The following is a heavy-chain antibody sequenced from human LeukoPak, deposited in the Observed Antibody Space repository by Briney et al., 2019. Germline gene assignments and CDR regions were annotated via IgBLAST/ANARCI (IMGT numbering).Heavy chain of an antibody. J-gene: IGHJ4*02. Sequence: PGGSLRLSCAASGFTFSRFWMSWVRQAPGKGLEWVANIQPEGNEKYHVDSVKGRFTISRDNAKNLLHLEMDSLRVEDAAVYYCARGDDFSGDYWGQGTLVTVSS. D-gene: IGHD3/OR15-3a*01. CDR1: GFTFSRFW. CDR3: ARGDDFSGDY. V-gene: IGHV3-7*04. CDR2: IQPEGNEK.